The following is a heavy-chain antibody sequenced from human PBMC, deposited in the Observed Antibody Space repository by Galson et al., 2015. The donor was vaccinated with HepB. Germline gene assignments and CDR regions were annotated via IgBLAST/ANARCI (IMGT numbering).Heavy chain of an antibody. D-gene: IGHD2-21*02. J-gene: IGHJ3*02. CDR3: AGDIRDITHIVVVTAILGDAFDI. CDR1: GFTFSSYS. CDR2: ISSSSSTI. V-gene: IGHV3-48*01. Sequence: SLRLSCAASGFTFSSYSMNWVRQAPGKGLEWVSYISSSSSTIYYADSVKGRFTISRDNAKNSLYLQMNSLRAEDTAVYYCAGDIRDITHIVVVTAILGDAFDIWGQGTMVTVSS.